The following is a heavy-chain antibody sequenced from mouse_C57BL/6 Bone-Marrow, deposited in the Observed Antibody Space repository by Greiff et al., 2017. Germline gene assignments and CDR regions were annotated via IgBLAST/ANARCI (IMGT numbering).Heavy chain of an antibody. CDR2: ISSGGDYI. CDR1: GFTFSSYA. J-gene: IGHJ3*01. V-gene: IGHV5-9-1*02. Sequence: DVHLVESGEGLVKPGGSLKLSCAASGFTFSSYAMSWVRQTPEQRLEWVAYISSGGDYIYYADTVKGRFTISRDNARNTLYLQMSSLQSEDTAMYYCTREGHYYGSSWFAYWGQGTLVTVSA. D-gene: IGHD1-1*01. CDR3: TREGHYYGSSWFAY.